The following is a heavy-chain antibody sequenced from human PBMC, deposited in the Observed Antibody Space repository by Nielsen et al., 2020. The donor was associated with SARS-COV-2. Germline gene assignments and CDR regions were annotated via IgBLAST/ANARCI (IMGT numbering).Heavy chain of an antibody. CDR1: GYTFTSYY. Sequence: ASVKVSCKASGYTFTSYYMHWVRQAPGQGLEWMGIINPSGGSTSYAQKFQGRVTMTRDTSTSTVYMELSSLRSEDTAVYYCARDLEWYCSGGSCYARNYYYVMDVWGQGTTVTVSS. CDR3: ARDLEWYCSGGSCYARNYYYVMDV. J-gene: IGHJ6*02. D-gene: IGHD2-15*01. CDR2: INPSGGST. V-gene: IGHV1-46*01.